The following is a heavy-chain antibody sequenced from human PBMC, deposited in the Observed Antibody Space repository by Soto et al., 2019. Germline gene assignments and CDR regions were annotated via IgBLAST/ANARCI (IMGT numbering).Heavy chain of an antibody. CDR2: TSSDGRNK. V-gene: IGHV3-30*04. CDR3: ARDQKGGHCSGGSCPYWYGMDV. CDR1: GFNFSNYS. D-gene: IGHD2-15*01. Sequence: QVQLVESGGGVVQPGRSLRLSCTASGFNFSNYSLHWVRQAPGKGLEWVAVTSSDGRNKYYAGSVKGRFTISRDNSKNTLYVEMNSLRAEDTAMYYCARDQKGGHCSGGSCPYWYGMDVWGQGTTFTVSS. J-gene: IGHJ6*02.